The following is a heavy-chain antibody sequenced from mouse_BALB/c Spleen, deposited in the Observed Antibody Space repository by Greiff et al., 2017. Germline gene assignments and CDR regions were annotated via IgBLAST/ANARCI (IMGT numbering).Heavy chain of an antibody. CDR1: GYTFTDYA. CDR2: ISTYYGNT. V-gene: IGHV1-67*01. D-gene: IGHD2-10*02. CDR3: ARSGYGNYAMDY. Sequence: VKLMESGPELVRPGVSVKISCKGSGYTFTDYAMHWVKQSHAKSLEWIGVISTYYGNTNYNQKFKGKATMTVDKSSSTAYMELARLTSEDSAIYYCARSGYGNYAMDYWGQGTSVTVSS. J-gene: IGHJ4*01.